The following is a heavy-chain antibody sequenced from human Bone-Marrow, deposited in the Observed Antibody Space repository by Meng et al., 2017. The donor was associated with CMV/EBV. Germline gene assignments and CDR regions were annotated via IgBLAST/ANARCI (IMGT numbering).Heavy chain of an antibody. CDR3: ARTDGITMVRGVIINAYGIDY. Sequence: GGSLRLSCAASGFTVSSNYMSWVRQTPGKGLEWVSVIYSGGSTYYAGSVKGRFTISRDNSKNTLYLQMGSLRAEDMAVYYCARTDGITMVRGVIINAYGIDYWGQGTLVTVSS. D-gene: IGHD3-10*01. CDR1: GFTVSSNY. J-gene: IGHJ4*02. V-gene: IGHV3-66*02. CDR2: IYSGGST.